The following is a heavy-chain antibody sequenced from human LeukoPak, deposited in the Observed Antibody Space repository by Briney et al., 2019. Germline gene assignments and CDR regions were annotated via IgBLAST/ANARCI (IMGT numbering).Heavy chain of an antibody. D-gene: IGHD4-11*01. CDR2: INSSGSTI. V-gene: IGHV3-11*04. Sequence: GGSLRLSCAASGFTFSDYYMSWIRQAPGKGLEWVSYINSSGSTIYYADSVKGRFTISRDNAKNSLYLQMNSLRAEDTAVYYCARGGLQGYYYYMDVWGKGTTVTVSS. CDR3: ARGGLQGYYYYMDV. CDR1: GFTFSDYY. J-gene: IGHJ6*03.